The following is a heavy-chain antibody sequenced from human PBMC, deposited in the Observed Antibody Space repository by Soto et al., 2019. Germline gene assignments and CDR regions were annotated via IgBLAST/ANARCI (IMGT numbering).Heavy chain of an antibody. D-gene: IGHD6-13*01. CDR1: GFTFDSHT. V-gene: IGHV3-30*04. J-gene: IGHJ4*02. CDR3: ARTYSSSWNYLDY. Sequence: QVHLVESGGGVFRPGGSLRLSCAASGFTFDSHTLHWVRQSPAKGLEWLALISYDGSLKSTADSVKGRFTISRDNGRNTLFLEMTSLKSEDTAVYFCARTYSSSWNYLDYWGQGTLVTVTS. CDR2: ISYDGSLK.